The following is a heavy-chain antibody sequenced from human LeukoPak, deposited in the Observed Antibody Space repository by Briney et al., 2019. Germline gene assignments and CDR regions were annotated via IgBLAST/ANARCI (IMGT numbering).Heavy chain of an antibody. CDR1: GFTVSAYG. J-gene: IGHJ4*02. CDR2: IRGDGTNK. Sequence: PGGSLRLSCAASGFTVSAYGMHWVRQAPGKGLEWEAFIRGDGTNKYYADSVKGRFTISRDNSKSTLSLQMDTLRSEDTAVYFCAKDLYVSGFYPTSLDDWGQGTLVTVSS. CDR3: AKDLYVSGFYPTSLDD. D-gene: IGHD3-22*01. V-gene: IGHV3-30*02.